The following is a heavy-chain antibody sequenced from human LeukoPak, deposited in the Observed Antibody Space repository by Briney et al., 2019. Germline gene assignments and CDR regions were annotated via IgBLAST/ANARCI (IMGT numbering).Heavy chain of an antibody. V-gene: IGHV4-39*02. Sequence: SETLSLTCTVSGGSISSSSYYWGWIRQPPGKGLEWIGNIYYSGSTYYNPSLKSRVTISADTSKNQFSLKLSSVTAADTAVYYCARDVGYDSSGLPADYWGQGTLVTVSS. D-gene: IGHD3-22*01. CDR3: ARDVGYDSSGLPADY. CDR1: GGSISSSSYY. CDR2: IYYSGST. J-gene: IGHJ4*02.